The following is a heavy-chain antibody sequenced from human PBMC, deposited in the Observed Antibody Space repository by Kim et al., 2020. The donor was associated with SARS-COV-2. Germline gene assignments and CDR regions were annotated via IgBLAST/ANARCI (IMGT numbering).Heavy chain of an antibody. J-gene: IGHJ4*02. Sequence: SPATMTGRYTISRDNARASLDLQMNGLRAGDTAVYYCARVLTSGWSYFDYWGQGTLVTVSS. D-gene: IGHD6-19*01. V-gene: IGHV3-21*01. CDR3: ARVLTSGWSYFDY.